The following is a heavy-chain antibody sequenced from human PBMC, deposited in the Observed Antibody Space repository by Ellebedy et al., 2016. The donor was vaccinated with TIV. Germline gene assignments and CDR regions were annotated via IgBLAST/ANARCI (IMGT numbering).Heavy chain of an antibody. CDR2: INPSGCPP. D-gene: IGHD3-9*01. Sequence: AASVKVSCKASGYTFRNHYLHWVRQAPGQGLEWMGVINPSGCPPRYAQKFHGRVTLTTDTSTSAVYMELSTLNSEDTAVYYCGRATPRYFDVVTGYGLVDFWGLGTLVAVSS. CDR3: GRATPRYFDVVTGYGLVDF. CDR1: GYTFRNHY. V-gene: IGHV1-46*01. J-gene: IGHJ4*02.